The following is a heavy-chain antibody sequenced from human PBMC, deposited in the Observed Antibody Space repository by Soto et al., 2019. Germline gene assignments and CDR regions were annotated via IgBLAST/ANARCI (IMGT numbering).Heavy chain of an antibody. D-gene: IGHD2-15*01. J-gene: IGHJ4*02. CDR1: GFTFSSYW. CDR3: VRTSLVVAAAAREDY. CDR2: INSDGSST. V-gene: IGHV3-74*01. Sequence: GGSLRLSCAASGFTFSSYWMHWVRQAPGKGLVWVSRINSDGSSTSYAGSVKGRFTISRDNAKNTLYLQMNSLRAEDTAVYYCVRTSLVVAAAAREDYWGQGNLVTVS.